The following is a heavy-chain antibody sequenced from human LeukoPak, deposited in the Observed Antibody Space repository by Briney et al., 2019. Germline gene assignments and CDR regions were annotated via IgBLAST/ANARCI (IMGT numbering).Heavy chain of an antibody. Sequence: SETLSLTCTVSGGSISSSSYYWGWIRQPPGKGREWIGSIYYSGSTYYNPSLKSRVPISVDTSKNQFSLKLSSVTAADTAVYYCARARITMVRGAPTPNWFDPWGQGTLITVSS. CDR1: GGSISSSSYY. CDR3: ARARITMVRGAPTPNWFDP. D-gene: IGHD3-10*01. V-gene: IGHV4-39*07. CDR2: IYYSGST. J-gene: IGHJ5*02.